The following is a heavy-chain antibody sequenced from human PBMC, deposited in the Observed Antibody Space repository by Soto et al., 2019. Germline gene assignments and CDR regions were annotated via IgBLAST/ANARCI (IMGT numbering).Heavy chain of an antibody. CDR1: GGSISSSIYY. J-gene: IGHJ4*02. CDR3: ARGPPNSI. CDR2: IFYSGST. D-gene: IGHD3-22*01. V-gene: IGHV4-39*07. Sequence: PSETLSLTCTVSGGSISSSIYYGGWIRRPPGKGLEWIGSIFYSGSTYYNPSLKSRVTISVDRSKNQFSLNLSSVTAADTAVYYCARGPPNSIWGQGTLVTVSS.